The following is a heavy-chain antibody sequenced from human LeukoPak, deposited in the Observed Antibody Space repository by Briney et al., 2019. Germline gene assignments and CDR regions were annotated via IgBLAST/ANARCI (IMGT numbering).Heavy chain of an antibody. CDR3: ARGRIGLTGTTDYYYYYMDV. CDR1: GGSISSYY. CDR2: IYTSRST. V-gene: IGHV4-4*07. J-gene: IGHJ6*03. Sequence: NPSETLSLTCTVSGGSISSYYWSWIRQPAGKGLEWLGRIYTSRSTNYNPSLKSRVTMSVDTSKNQFSLKLSSVTAADTAVYYCARGRIGLTGTTDYYYYYMDVWGKGTTVTVSS. D-gene: IGHD1-7*01.